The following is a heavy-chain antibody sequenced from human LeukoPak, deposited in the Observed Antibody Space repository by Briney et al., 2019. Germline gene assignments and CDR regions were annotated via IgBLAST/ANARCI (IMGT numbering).Heavy chain of an antibody. V-gene: IGHV3-7*01. CDR2: IKHNGDEL. CDR3: ARELRTFDS. J-gene: IGHJ4*02. D-gene: IGHD3-16*01. CDR1: VFTFRLHW. Sequence: PGGSLRLSCVAPVFTFRLHWVTSVRQAPGKGLEWVANIKHNGDELNYVDSVEDRFTISRDNAKNSLYLHMTSLRAEDTAVYYCARELRTFDSWGQGTLVTVSS.